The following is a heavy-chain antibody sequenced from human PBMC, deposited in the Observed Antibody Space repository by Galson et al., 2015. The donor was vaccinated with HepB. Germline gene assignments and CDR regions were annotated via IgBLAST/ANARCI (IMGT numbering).Heavy chain of an antibody. J-gene: IGHJ5*02. D-gene: IGHD4-11*01. CDR2: IYYSGST. V-gene: IGHV4-59*08. CDR3: ARGIATVTLQAGFDP. CDR1: GGSISSYY. Sequence: SETLSLTCTVSGGSISSYYWSWIRQPPGKGLEWIGYIYYSGSTNYNPSLKSRVTISVDTSKNQFSLKLSSVTAADTAVYYCARGIATVTLQAGFDPWGQGTLVTVSS.